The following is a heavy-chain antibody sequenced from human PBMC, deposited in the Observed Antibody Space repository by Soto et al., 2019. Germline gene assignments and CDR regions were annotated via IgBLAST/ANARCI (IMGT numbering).Heavy chain of an antibody. Sequence: QVQLVESGGGMVQPGRSLRLSCAASGFTFSSYAMHWVRQAPGKGLEWVAVISYDGSNKYYADSVKGRFTISRDNSKNTLYLQMNSLRAEDTAVYYCARGWLFLYTGEGDFDYWGQGTLVTVSS. CDR1: GFTFSSYA. D-gene: IGHD3-22*01. CDR3: ARGWLFLYTGEGDFDY. V-gene: IGHV3-30-3*01. J-gene: IGHJ4*02. CDR2: ISYDGSNK.